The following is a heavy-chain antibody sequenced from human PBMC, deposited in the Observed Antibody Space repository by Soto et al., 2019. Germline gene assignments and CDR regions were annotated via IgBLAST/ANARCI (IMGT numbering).Heavy chain of an antibody. J-gene: IGHJ6*02. CDR3: ARGSNMIAPYYGMDV. V-gene: IGHV3-48*04. D-gene: IGHD3-22*01. CDR2: ISSSSSTI. CDR1: GFTFSSYS. Sequence: PGGSLRLSCAASGFTFSSYSMNWVRQAPGKGLEWVSYISSSSSTIYYADSVKGRFTISRDNAKNSLYLQMNSLRAEDTAVYYCARGSNMIAPYYGMDVWGQGNTVTVSS.